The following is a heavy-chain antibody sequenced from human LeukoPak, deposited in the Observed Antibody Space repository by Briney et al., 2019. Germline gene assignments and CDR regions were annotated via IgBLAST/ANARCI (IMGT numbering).Heavy chain of an antibody. CDR2: INPSGGDT. CDR1: GYTFTSYY. D-gene: IGHD1-14*01. V-gene: IGHV1-46*01. CDR3: AREVMDNPRFDY. J-gene: IGHJ4*02. Sequence: ASVKVSCKASGYTFTSYYMHWVRQAPGQGLEWMGIINPSGGDTSYAQKFQGRLTMTRDTSTNTVYMELTSLRSEDTAVYYCAREVMDNPRFDYLGQGTLVTVSS.